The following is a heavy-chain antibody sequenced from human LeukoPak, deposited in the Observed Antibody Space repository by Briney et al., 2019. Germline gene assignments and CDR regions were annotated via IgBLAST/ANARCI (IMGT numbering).Heavy chain of an antibody. V-gene: IGHV1-69*13. J-gene: IGHJ6*02. Sequence: ASVTVSFKASGGTFSSYAISWVRQAPGQGLEWMGGIIPIFGTANYAQKFQGRVTITADESTSTAYMELSSLRSEDTAVYYCARDSPGYYDSSGYYDYYYGMDVWGQGTTVTVSS. CDR3: ARDSPGYYDSSGYYDYYYGMDV. CDR2: IIPIFGTA. CDR1: GGTFSSYA. D-gene: IGHD3-22*01.